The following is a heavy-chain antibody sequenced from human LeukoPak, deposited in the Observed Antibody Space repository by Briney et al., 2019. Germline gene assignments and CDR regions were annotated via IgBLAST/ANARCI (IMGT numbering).Heavy chain of an antibody. Sequence: GGSLRLSCAASGFTFDDYAMHWVRQAPGKGLEWVSGISWNSGSIVYADSVKGRFTISRDNAKNSLYLQMNSLRAEDTALYYCAKDRGVTGDRGVFDYWGQGTLVTVSS. D-gene: IGHD3-10*01. CDR1: GFTFDDYA. V-gene: IGHV3-9*01. CDR3: AKDRGVTGDRGVFDY. J-gene: IGHJ4*02. CDR2: ISWNSGSI.